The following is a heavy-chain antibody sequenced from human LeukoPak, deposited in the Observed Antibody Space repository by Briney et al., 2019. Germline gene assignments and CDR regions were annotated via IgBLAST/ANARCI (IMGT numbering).Heavy chain of an antibody. CDR1: GGSISSGSYY. Sequence: PSETLSLTCTVSGGSISSGSYYWSWIRQPAGKGLEWIGRIYTSGSTNYNPSLKSRVTMSVDTSKNQFSLKLSSVTAADTAVYYCAIEGSGWLRGGDAFDIWGQGTMVTVSS. D-gene: IGHD6-19*01. J-gene: IGHJ3*02. CDR2: IYTSGST. V-gene: IGHV4-61*02. CDR3: AIEGSGWLRGGDAFDI.